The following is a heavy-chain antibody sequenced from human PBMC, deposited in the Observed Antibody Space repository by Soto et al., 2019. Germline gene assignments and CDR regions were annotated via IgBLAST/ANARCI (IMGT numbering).Heavy chain of an antibody. J-gene: IGHJ4*02. CDR2: MSPNGNNQ. V-gene: IGHV3-30-3*01. D-gene: IGHD1-1*01. CDR3: STGANFYSKTTRY. Sequence: GGSLRLSCAAPGFTFSIYALHWVRQAPGKGLEWVAVMSPNGNNQYYADSVKGRFTISRDTSKSTLYLQMTSLRPDDTAVYYCSTGANFYSKTTRYWGQATLLTVS. CDR1: GFTFSIYA.